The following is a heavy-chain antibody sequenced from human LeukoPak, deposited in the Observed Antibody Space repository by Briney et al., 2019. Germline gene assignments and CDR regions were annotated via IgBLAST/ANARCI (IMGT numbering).Heavy chain of an antibody. CDR2: IVPIFGTA. CDR1: GGTFSSYA. CDR3: ARDRDYFDY. D-gene: IGHD3-10*01. V-gene: IGHV1-69*05. Sequence: SVTLSCKASGGTFSSYAISWVRQPPGQGLEWMGGIVPIFGTANYAQKFQGRVTITTDESTSTAYMELSSLRSEDTAVYYCARDRDYFDYWGQGTLVTVSS. J-gene: IGHJ4*02.